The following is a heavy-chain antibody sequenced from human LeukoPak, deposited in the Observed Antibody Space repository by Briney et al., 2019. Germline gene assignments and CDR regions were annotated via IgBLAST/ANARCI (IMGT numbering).Heavy chain of an antibody. CDR1: GFTVSSNF. CDR2: IYSGGST. Sequence: GGSLRLSCAASGFTVSSNFMNWVRQAPGRGLEWVSVIYSGGSTSYADSVEGRFTISRDNSKNTLFLQMNSLRIDDTAVYYCAREGYSSGSRTGIDYWGQGTLVTVSS. CDR3: AREGYSSGSRTGIDY. J-gene: IGHJ4*02. D-gene: IGHD5-18*01. V-gene: IGHV3-66*02.